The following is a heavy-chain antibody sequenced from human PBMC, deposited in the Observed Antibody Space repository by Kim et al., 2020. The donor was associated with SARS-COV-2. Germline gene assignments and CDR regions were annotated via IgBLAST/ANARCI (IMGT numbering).Heavy chain of an antibody. D-gene: IGHD6-13*01. V-gene: IGHV3-33*01. Sequence: GGSLRLSCAASGFPFNSYGMHWVRQAPGKGLEWVAAIWSDGSNIYYADSVKGRFTISRDNSKNTLFLQMSSLGPEDTALYYCARGRSSSWSPFDYWGQGTLVTVSS. J-gene: IGHJ4*02. CDR3: ARGRSSSWSPFDY. CDR1: GFPFNSYG. CDR2: IWSDGSNI.